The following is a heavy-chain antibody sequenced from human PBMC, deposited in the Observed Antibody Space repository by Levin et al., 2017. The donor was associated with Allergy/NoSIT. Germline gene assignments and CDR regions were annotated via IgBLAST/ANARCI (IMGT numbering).Heavy chain of an antibody. J-gene: IGHJ3*02. CDR3: TTVGGLWFGELSTLDAIDI. CDR1: GFTFSNAW. V-gene: IGHV3-15*01. CDR2: IKSKTDGGTT. Sequence: GGSLRLSCAASGFTFSNAWMSWVRQAPGKGLEWVGRIKSKTDGGTTDYAAPVKGRFIISSDDSKNTLYLQMNSLKTEDTAVYYCTTVGGLWFGELSTLDAIDIWGQGTMVNVSS. D-gene: IGHD3-10*01.